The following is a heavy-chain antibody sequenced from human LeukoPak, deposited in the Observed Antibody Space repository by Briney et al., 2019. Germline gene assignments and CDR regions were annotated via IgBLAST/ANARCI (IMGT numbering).Heavy chain of an antibody. CDR3: ARHNRPIDGISYYEDY. CDR1: GGSIIVFY. J-gene: IGHJ4*02. D-gene: IGHD3-10*01. CDR2: IYSSGNT. Sequence: SETLSLTCTVSGGSIIVFYWSWFRQSPGKGLEYIGYIYSSGNTHYNPSLTSRVTISLDTSKNQFSMRLSSVTAADTAVYYCARHNRPIDGISYYEDYWGQGALVTVSS. V-gene: IGHV4-59*08.